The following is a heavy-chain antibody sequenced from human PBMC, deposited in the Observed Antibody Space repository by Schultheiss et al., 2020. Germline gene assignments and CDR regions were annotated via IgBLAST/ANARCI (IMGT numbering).Heavy chain of an antibody. V-gene: IGHV3-7*03. J-gene: IGHJ6*03. CDR2: IKQDGSEK. CDR1: GFTFSSYW. Sequence: WGSLRLSCAASGFTFSSYWMSWVRQAPGKGLEWVANIKQDGSEKYYVDSVKGRFTISRDNAKNSLYLQMNSLRAEDTALYYCANQNYYYYYMDVWGKGTTVTV. CDR3: ANQNYYYYYMDV.